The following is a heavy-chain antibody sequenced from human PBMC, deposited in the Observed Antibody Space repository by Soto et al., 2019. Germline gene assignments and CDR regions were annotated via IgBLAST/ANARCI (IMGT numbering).Heavy chain of an antibody. J-gene: IGHJ4*02. CDR3: ARAVRANSSSWADY. V-gene: IGHV4-59*08. Sequence: SETLSLTCTVSGGSISSYYWSWIRQPPGKGLEWIGYIYYSGSTNYNPSLKSRVTISVDTSKNQFSLKLNSMTAADTAVYYCARAVRANSSSWADYWGQGTLVTVSS. CDR2: IYYSGST. CDR1: GGSISSYY. D-gene: IGHD6-13*01.